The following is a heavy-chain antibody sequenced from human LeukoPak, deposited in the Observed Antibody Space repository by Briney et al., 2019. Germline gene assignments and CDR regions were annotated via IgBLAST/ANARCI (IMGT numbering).Heavy chain of an antibody. CDR1: GFTFSSFS. CDR3: ARDQWRLFDY. CDR2: IKEDGSDI. D-gene: IGHD2-21*02. V-gene: IGHV3-7*04. J-gene: IGHJ4*02. Sequence: PGGSLRLSCVVSGFTFSSFSMNWVRQAPGKGLEWVANIKEDGSDIYYVDSVKGRFTISRDNAKNLLYLQMNSLRAEDTAVYYCARDQWRLFDYWGQGTLVTVSS.